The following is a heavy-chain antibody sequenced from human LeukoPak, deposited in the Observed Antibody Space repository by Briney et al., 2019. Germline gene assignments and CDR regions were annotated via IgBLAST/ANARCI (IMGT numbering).Heavy chain of an antibody. CDR2: ISWNSGSV. CDR1: GFTFDDYA. V-gene: IGHV3-9*01. CDR3: AKDVYSSSPYYFDY. J-gene: IGHJ4*02. Sequence: GRSLRLSCAASGFTFDDYAMHWVRQAPGKGLEWVSGISWNSGSVGYADSVKGRFTISRDNAKNSLYLQMSSLRAEDTAVYYCAKDVYSSSPYYFDYWGQGTLVTVSS. D-gene: IGHD6-13*01.